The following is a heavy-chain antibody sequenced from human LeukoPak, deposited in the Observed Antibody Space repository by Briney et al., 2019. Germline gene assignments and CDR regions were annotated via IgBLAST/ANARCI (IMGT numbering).Heavy chain of an antibody. CDR3: ASLAHFDGSTYYPDF. D-gene: IGHD3-22*01. V-gene: IGHV1-2*02. CDR1: GYTFTSYY. CDR2: MHPNSGGT. J-gene: IGHJ4*02. Sequence: GASVKVSCKASGYTFTSYYMHWVRQALGQGLEWMGWMHPNSGGTNYAQNFQGRVTMTRDTSITTAYMELSRLTSDDTAVYYCASLAHFDGSTYYPDFWGQGTLVTVSS.